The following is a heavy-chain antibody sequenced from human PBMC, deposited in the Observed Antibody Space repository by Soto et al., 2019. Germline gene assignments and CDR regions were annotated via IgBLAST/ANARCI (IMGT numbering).Heavy chain of an antibody. CDR1: GFTFSNYA. D-gene: IGHD2-2*01. J-gene: IGHJ6*03. CDR3: AKRGDCSMTGCLLLCYHYYYMDV. CDR2: INTSGGST. Sequence: EVQLLESGGGLVQPGGSLRLSCAASGFTFSNYALSWVRQAPGKGLQCVSVINTSGGSTYYADSVKGRFTISRDNSKNTLYLQMNSLRAEDTAVYYCAKRGDCSMTGCLLLCYHYYYMDVWGKGTTVTVSS. V-gene: IGHV3-23*01.